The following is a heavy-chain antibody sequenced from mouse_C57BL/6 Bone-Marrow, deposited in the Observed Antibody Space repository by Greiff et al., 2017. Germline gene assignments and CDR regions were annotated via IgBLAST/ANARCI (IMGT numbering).Heavy chain of an antibody. J-gene: IGHJ3*01. CDR1: GFTFSSYA. D-gene: IGHD2-4*01. Sequence: EVMLVESGGGLVKPGGSLKLSCAASGFTFSSYAMSWVRQTPEKRLEWVATISDGGSYTYYPDNVKGRFTISRDNAKNNLYLHMSHLKSEDTAMYYCARMGITPAWFAYWGQGTLVTVSA. CDR3: ARMGITPAWFAY. CDR2: ISDGGSYT. V-gene: IGHV5-4*03.